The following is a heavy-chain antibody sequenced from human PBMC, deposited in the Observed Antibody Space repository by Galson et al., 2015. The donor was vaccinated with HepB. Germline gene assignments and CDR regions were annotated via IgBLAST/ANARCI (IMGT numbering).Heavy chain of an antibody. V-gene: IGHV3-21*01. CDR1: GFTFSSYS. CDR3: ARDPHYDFWSGYFDY. J-gene: IGHJ4*02. Sequence: SLRLSCAASGFTFSSYSMNWVRQAPGKGLEWVSSISSSSSYIYYADSVKGRFTISRDNAKNSLYLQMNSLRAEDTAVYYCARDPHYDFWSGYFDYWGQGTLVTVSS. D-gene: IGHD3-3*01. CDR2: ISSSSSYI.